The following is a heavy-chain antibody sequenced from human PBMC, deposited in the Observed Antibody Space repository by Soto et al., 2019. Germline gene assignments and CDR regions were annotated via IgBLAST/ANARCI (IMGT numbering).Heavy chain of an antibody. V-gene: IGHV3-23*01. D-gene: IGHD3-3*01. CDR2: ISGSGGST. CDR3: ATRGGHIRDFWSGYPDY. Sequence: LRLSCAASGFTFSSYAMSWVRQAPGKGLEWVSAISGSGGSTYYAGSVKGRFPISRDHSKTTLSLQMNSRRAEDTAVYSCATRGGHIRDFWSGYPDYWGQGTLVTVSS. J-gene: IGHJ4*02. CDR1: GFTFSSYA.